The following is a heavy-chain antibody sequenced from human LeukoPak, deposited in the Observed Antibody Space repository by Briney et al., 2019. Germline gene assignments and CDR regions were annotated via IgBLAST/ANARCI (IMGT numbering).Heavy chain of an antibody. Sequence: SGGSLRLSCAASGFTFGTYAMSWVRQAPGKGLEWVSTISGSGGSACYADSVKGRFTISRDNSKNTLYLQMNSLRADATAVYYCAKHLGSGWSRYYFDYWGQGTLVTVSS. J-gene: IGHJ4*02. CDR2: ISGSGGSA. CDR1: GFTFGTYA. V-gene: IGHV3-23*01. CDR3: AKHLGSGWSRYYFDY. D-gene: IGHD6-19*01.